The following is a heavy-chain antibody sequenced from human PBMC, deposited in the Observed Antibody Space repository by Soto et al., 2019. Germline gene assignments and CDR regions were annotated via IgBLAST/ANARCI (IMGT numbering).Heavy chain of an antibody. V-gene: IGHV3-23*01. CDR2: ISGSGGST. CDR3: AISRSYYYDSSGITSDY. Sequence: LRLSCAASGFTFSSYAMSWVRQAPGKGLEWVSAISGSGGSTYYADSVKGRFTISRDNSKNTLYLQMNSLRAEDTAVYYCAISRSYYYDSSGITSDYWGQGTLVTVSS. J-gene: IGHJ4*02. CDR1: GFTFSSYA. D-gene: IGHD3-22*01.